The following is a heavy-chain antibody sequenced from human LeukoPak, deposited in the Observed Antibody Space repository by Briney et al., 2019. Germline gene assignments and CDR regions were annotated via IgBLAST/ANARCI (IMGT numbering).Heavy chain of an antibody. CDR3: ATTRYSSSWYLRWFDP. D-gene: IGHD6-13*01. V-gene: IGHV1-24*01. CDR2: FDPEDGET. J-gene: IGHJ5*02. CDR1: GYTLTELS. Sequence: ASVKVSCKVSGYTLTELSMHWVRQAPGKGLEWMGGFDPEDGETIYAQKFQGRVTMTEDTSTDTAYMELSSLRSEDTAVYYCATTRYSSSWYLRWFDPWGQGTLVTVSS.